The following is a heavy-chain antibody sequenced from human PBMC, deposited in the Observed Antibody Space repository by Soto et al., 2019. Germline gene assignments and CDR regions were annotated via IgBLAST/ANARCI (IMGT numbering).Heavy chain of an antibody. CDR2: IYYNGST. D-gene: IGHD6-6*01. J-gene: IGHJ5*02. Sequence: SETLSLTCTVSGGSINSGGYYCSWFRQHPEKGLEWIGYIYYNGSTYYNQSLKSRVTISVDTSKNQFSLKLSSVTAADTAVYYCASVEYSSSSGWFDPWGQGTLVTVSS. V-gene: IGHV4-61*08. CDR1: GGSINSGGYY. CDR3: ASVEYSSSSGWFDP.